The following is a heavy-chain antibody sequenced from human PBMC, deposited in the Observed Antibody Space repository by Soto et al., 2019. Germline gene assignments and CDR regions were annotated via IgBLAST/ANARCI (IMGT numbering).Heavy chain of an antibody. D-gene: IGHD6-13*01. J-gene: IGHJ4*02. Sequence: EVQLVESGGGLVKPGGSLRLSCAASGFTFSNAWMNWVRQAPGKGLEWVGRIKSKTVGGTIDYAAPVKGRFTISRDDSKTTVYLQMTSLKTEDTAMYYCTTGGGIAGFDFWGQGILVTVSS. CDR3: TTGGGIAGFDF. V-gene: IGHV3-15*07. CDR2: IKSKTVGGTI. CDR1: GFTFSNAW.